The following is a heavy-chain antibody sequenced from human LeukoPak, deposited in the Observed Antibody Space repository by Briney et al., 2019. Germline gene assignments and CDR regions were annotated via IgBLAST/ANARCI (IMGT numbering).Heavy chain of an antibody. J-gene: IGHJ4*02. V-gene: IGHV7-4-1*02. CDR1: GYTFTSYA. CDR3: ARLRGYSDGHDY. Sequence: GASVTVSCTASGYTFTSYAMNWVRQAPGQGLEWVGRNNSTTGNPTYAECVTGRFVFSLDTSVSPAYLQISSLTPEDTAVYYCARLRGYSDGHDYWGQGTLVTVSS. CDR2: NNSTTGNP. D-gene: IGHD5-18*01.